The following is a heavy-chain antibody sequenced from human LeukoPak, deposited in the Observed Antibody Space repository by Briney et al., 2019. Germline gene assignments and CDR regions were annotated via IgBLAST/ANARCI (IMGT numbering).Heavy chain of an antibody. D-gene: IGHD6-13*01. CDR1: GGSISSYY. CDR2: IYTSGST. V-gene: IGHV4-4*07. J-gene: IGHJ4*02. CDR3: ARGAAAGTVTLYYFDY. Sequence: PSETLSLTCTVSGGSISSYYWSWIRQPAGKGLEWIGRIYTSGSTNYNPSLKSRVTMSVDTSKNQFSLKLSSVTAADTAVYYCARGAAAGTVTLYYFDYWGQGTLVTVSS.